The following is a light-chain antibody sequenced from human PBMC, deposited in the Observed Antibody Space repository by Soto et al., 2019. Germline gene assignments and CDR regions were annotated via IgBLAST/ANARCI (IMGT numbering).Light chain of an antibody. J-gene: IGKJ4*01. V-gene: IGKV3D-15*01. Sequence: EIVMTQSPVTLSVSPGERVTLSCRASQNVNINLAWYQQRPGQAPRVLIYGASNRASGIPDRFSGSGSGTDFTLTISGLEPDDLALYYGQPYKDWPPLTVGGGTRVDIK. CDR3: QPYKDWPPLT. CDR2: GAS. CDR1: QNVNIN.